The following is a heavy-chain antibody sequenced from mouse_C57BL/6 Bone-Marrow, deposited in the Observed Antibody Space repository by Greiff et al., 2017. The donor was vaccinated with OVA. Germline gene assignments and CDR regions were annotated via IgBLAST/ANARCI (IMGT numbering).Heavy chain of an antibody. Sequence: VQLQQSGTELVKPGASVKLSCKASGYTFTSYWMHWVKQRPGQGLEWIGNINPSNGGTNYNEKFKSKATLTVDKSSSTAYMQLSSLTSEDSAVYYCAYYDYEGDWFAYWGQGTLVTVSA. V-gene: IGHV1-53*01. CDR1: GYTFTSYW. CDR2: INPSNGGT. D-gene: IGHD2-4*01. J-gene: IGHJ3*01. CDR3: AYYDYEGDWFAY.